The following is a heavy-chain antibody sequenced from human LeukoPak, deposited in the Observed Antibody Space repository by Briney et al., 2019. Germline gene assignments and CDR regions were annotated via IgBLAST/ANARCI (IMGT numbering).Heavy chain of an antibody. CDR2: INHSGST. CDR1: GGSFSGYY. J-gene: IGHJ5*02. D-gene: IGHD6-13*01. CDR3: ARGRGYSRTNWFDP. Sequence: SETLSLTCAVYGGSFSGYYWSWIRQPPGKGLEWNGEINHSGSTNYNPSLKSRVTISVDTSKNQFSLKLSSVTAADTAVYYCARGRGYSRTNWFDPWGQGTLVTVSS. V-gene: IGHV4-34*01.